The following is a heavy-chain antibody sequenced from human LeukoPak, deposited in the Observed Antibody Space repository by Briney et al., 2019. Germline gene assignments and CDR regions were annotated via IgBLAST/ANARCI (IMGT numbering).Heavy chain of an antibody. Sequence: PGASLRLSFAASGFTFSSYAMSWVRQAPGKGLEWVAAISGSCGSTYYADSVKGRFTISRDNSKNTLYLKMNSLRAEDTAVYYCAKENHRGCSSTSCYPVWFDPWGQGTLVTVSS. J-gene: IGHJ5*02. D-gene: IGHD2-2*01. CDR1: GFTFSSYA. V-gene: IGHV3-23*01. CDR2: ISGSCGST. CDR3: AKENHRGCSSTSCYPVWFDP.